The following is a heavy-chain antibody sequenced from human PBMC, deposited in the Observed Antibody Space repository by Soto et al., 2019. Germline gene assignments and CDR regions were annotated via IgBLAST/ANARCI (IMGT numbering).Heavy chain of an antibody. CDR2: IYYSGST. Sequence: SETLSLTCAVSYGSISSYYWNWLRQPPGKGLEWIGYIYYSGSTNYNPSLKGRVTMSVDTSKKWFSLKLSSVTAADTAVYYCARGSDNSGWYLENWGRGILVTVSS. J-gene: IGHJ4*02. CDR3: ARGSDNSGWYLEN. V-gene: IGHV4-59*01. D-gene: IGHD6-19*01. CDR1: YGSISSYY.